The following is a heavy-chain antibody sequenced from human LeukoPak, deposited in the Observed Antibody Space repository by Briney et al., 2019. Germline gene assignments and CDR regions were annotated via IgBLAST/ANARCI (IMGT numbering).Heavy chain of an antibody. V-gene: IGHV3-23*01. J-gene: IGHJ4*02. CDR1: GFTFSSYG. Sequence: GGSLRLSCAASGFTFSSYGMSWVRQAPGKGLEWVSAISGSGGSTYYADSVKGRFTISRDNSKNTLYLQMNSLRAEDTAVYYCAKLQFAYDFWSGYSPDGPIDYWGQGTLVTVSS. CDR3: AKLQFAYDFWSGYSPDGPIDY. D-gene: IGHD3-3*01. CDR2: ISGSGGST.